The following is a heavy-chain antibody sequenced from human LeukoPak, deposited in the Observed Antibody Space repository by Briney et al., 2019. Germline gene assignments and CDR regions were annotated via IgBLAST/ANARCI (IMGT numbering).Heavy chain of an antibody. CDR3: ARSEPEISGYYYGKVDY. D-gene: IGHD3-22*01. Sequence: ASVKVSCKASGYTFTNYYMHWVRQAPGQGLEWMGIINPSDGRTSYGQKFQGRVTITADESTSTAYMELSSLRSEDTAVYYCARSEPEISGYYYGKVDYWGQGTLVTVSS. V-gene: IGHV1-46*01. J-gene: IGHJ4*02. CDR1: GYTFTNYY. CDR2: INPSDGRT.